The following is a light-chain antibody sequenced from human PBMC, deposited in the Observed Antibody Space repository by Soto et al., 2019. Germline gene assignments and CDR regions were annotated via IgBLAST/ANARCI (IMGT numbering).Light chain of an antibody. CDR3: CLYAVTFYV. J-gene: IGLJ1*01. CDR1: SSDVGTYDF. Sequence: QSALAQPRSVSGSPGQSVTISCTGTSSDVGTYDFVSWYQQHPGKAPRLMIFDVSERPSGVPDRFSGSKSGNTASLTIPGLQAEDEADYYCCLYAVTFYVFGTGTKVTGL. CDR2: DVS. V-gene: IGLV2-11*01.